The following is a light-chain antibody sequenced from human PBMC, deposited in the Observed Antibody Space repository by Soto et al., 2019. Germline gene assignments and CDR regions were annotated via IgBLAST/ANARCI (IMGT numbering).Light chain of an antibody. CDR3: QQYGSSPPYT. CDR1: QSVSSIY. J-gene: IGKJ2*01. V-gene: IGKV3-20*01. Sequence: DIVLTQTPGTLSLSPGDRATLSCRASQSVSSIYLGWYQQKPGQAPRLLIYGASSRATGTPDRFSGSGSGTDFTLTISRLEPEDFAVYYCQQYGSSPPYTFGQGTKLEIK. CDR2: GAS.